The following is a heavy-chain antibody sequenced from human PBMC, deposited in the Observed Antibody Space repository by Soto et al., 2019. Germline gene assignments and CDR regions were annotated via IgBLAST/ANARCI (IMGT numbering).Heavy chain of an antibody. D-gene: IGHD3-10*01. V-gene: IGHV3-64*01. CDR3: ARDTSQTGRVRGVIIYGPDY. Sequence: GGSLRLSCAASGFTFSSYAMHWVRQAPGKGLEYVSAISSNGGSTYYANSVKGRFTISRDNSKNTLYLQMGSLRAEDMAVYYCARDTSQTGRVRGVIIYGPDYWGQGTLVTVSS. CDR1: GFTFSSYA. CDR2: ISSNGGST. J-gene: IGHJ4*02.